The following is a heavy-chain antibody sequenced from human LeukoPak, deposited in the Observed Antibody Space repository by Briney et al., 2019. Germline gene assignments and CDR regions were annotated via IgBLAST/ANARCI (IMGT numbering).Heavy chain of an antibody. V-gene: IGHV3-48*03. J-gene: IGHJ3*02. CDR1: GLSLTTYE. D-gene: IGHD1-26*01. Sequence: GGSLRLSCAASGLSLTTYEMNWVRQAPGKGLEWVSYISSSGDSIYYADSVKGRFTISRDNAKNSLSLQMNSLRAEDTAIYYCARDRRVGATWSVGAFDIWGQGTTVTVSS. CDR2: ISSSGDSI. CDR3: ARDRRVGATWSVGAFDI.